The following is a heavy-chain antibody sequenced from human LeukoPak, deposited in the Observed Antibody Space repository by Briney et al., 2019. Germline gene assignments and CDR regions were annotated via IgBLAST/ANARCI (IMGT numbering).Heavy chain of an antibody. CDR1: GYTFTGYY. J-gene: IGHJ3*02. D-gene: IGHD3-22*01. CDR3: ARVLDYYDSSGYYYAGAFDI. V-gene: IGHV1-2*06. CDR2: INPNSGGT. Sequence: ASVKVSCKASGYTFTGYYMHWVRQAPGQGLEWMGRINPNSGGTNYAQKFQGRVTMTRDTSISTAYMELSSLRSEDTAVYYCARVLDYYDSSGYYYAGAFDIWGQGTMVTVSS.